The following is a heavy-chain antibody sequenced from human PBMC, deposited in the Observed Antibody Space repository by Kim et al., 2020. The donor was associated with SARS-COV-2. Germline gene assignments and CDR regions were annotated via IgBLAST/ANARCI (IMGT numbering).Heavy chain of an antibody. D-gene: IGHD1-7*01. Sequence: GGSLRLSCAASGFTFSSYGMHWVRQAPGKGLEWVAVISYDGSNKYYADSVKGRFTISRDNSKKTLYLQMNSLRAEDTAVYYCAKDRNWNYVSWFDPWGQG. V-gene: IGHV3-30*18. CDR3: AKDRNWNYVSWFDP. CDR2: ISYDGSNK. J-gene: IGHJ5*02. CDR1: GFTFSSYG.